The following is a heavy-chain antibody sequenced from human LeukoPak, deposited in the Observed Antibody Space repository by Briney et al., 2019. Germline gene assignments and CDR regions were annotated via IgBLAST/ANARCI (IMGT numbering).Heavy chain of an antibody. Sequence: SETLSLTCTVSGVSISTPGYYWNCIRQHPGKGLEWIGYIYYSGSTYYNPSLKSRVTISVDTSKNQFSLKLSSVTAADTAVYYCARDLPTYDILTGYLPDAFDIWGQGTMVTVSS. V-gene: IGHV4-61*08. CDR3: ARDLPTYDILTGYLPDAFDI. J-gene: IGHJ3*02. D-gene: IGHD3-9*01. CDR1: GVSISTPGYY. CDR2: IYYSGST.